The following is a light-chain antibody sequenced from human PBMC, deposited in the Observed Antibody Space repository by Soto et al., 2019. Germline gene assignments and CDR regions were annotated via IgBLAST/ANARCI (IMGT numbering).Light chain of an antibody. CDR1: QSISTY. CDR3: QHGYSTPLT. CDR2: AAS. Sequence: DIQMTKSPSSLSSSVGDRXTITFRASQSISTYLHWYQQKPGKAPNLLIYAASTLQSGVPSRFSGSGSGTDFTLTISSLQPEDFATYFCQHGYSTPLTFGGGTRLEIK. J-gene: IGKJ5*01. V-gene: IGKV1-39*01.